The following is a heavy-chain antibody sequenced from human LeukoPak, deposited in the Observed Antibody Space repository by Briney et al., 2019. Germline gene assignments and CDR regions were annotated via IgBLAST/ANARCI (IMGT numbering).Heavy chain of an antibody. D-gene: IGHD3-22*01. CDR2: ISAYNGNT. J-gene: IGHJ4*02. Sequence: GASVTVSCKASGYTFTSYGISWVRQAPGQGLEWMGWISAYNGNTKYALNLQGRVTMTTDTSTRTAYMGLRSLRSDDTAVYYCARAYYDDSSGYYYDYFDYWGQGTLVTVSS. CDR3: ARAYYDDSSGYYYDYFDY. V-gene: IGHV1-18*01. CDR1: GYTFTSYG.